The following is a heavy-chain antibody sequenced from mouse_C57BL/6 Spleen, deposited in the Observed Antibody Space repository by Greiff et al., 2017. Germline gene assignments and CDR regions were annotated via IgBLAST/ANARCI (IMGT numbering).Heavy chain of an antibody. V-gene: IGHV3-3*01. CDR2: TFYSGIT. J-gene: IGHJ1*03. D-gene: IGHD2-12*01. CDR1: GFSINSDCY. Sequence: VQLKESGPSLVSPSQTLSLTCTVTGFSINSDCYWIWIRQLPGNKLEYIGYTFYSGITYYNPFLGSRTYKTRDTSKIQFSRKLTSVTTEDTATCYSARFTTGDWDFDVWGTGTTVTVSA. CDR3: ARFTTGDWDFDV.